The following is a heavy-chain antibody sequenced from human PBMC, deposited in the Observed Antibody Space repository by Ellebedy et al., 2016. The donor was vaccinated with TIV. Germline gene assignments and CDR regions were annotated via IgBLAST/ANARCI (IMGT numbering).Heavy chain of an antibody. CDR2: ITSTGSYI. CDR3: ARGLAVAGGAYYFDY. Sequence: GESLKISXAASGFTFSSYTMIWVRQAPGKGLEWVSSITSTGSYIYYADSLKGRLSISRDNAKNSLFLQMNSLRAEDMAVYYCARGLAVAGGAYYFDYWGQGTLVTVSS. CDR1: GFTFSSYT. J-gene: IGHJ4*02. V-gene: IGHV3-21*01. D-gene: IGHD6-19*01.